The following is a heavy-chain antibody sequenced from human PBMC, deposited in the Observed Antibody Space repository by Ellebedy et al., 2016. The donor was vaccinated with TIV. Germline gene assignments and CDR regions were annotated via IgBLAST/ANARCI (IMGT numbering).Heavy chain of an antibody. D-gene: IGHD2-21*02. CDR3: ASGYCGGDCYSSGAFDI. V-gene: IGHV3-53*04. J-gene: IGHJ3*02. CDR1: GFTVSSSY. CDR2: TYSGGST. Sequence: GRSLRLSXAASGFTVSSSYMSWVRQAPGKGLEWVSATYSGGSTYYADSVKGRFTISRHNSKNTLYLQMNSLRAEDTAVYYCASGYCGGDCYSSGAFDIWGLGTMVTVSS.